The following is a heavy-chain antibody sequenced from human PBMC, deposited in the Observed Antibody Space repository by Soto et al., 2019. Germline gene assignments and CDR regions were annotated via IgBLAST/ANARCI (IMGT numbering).Heavy chain of an antibody. J-gene: IGHJ6*02. CDR3: AREYSMSAGPMDPYYYYGMDV. D-gene: IGHD6-13*01. CDR2: INAGNGNT. CDR1: GYTFTSYA. V-gene: IGHV1-3*01. Sequence: GASVKVSCKASGYTFTSYAMHWVRQAPGQRLEWMGWINAGNGNTKYSQKFQGRVTITADASASTAYMELSSLRSEDTAVYYCAREYSMSAGPMDPYYYYGMDVWGQGTTVTVSS.